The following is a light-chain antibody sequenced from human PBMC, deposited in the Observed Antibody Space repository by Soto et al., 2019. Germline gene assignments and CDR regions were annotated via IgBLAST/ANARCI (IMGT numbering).Light chain of an antibody. J-gene: IGLJ2*01. Sequence: QSALTQPASVSGSPGQSITISCTGTSSDVGNYNLVSWYQQHPGKAPKLMIYDVSKRPSGISNRFSGSKSGNTASLTISGLQAEDEADYYCCSYAGSSTVVFGGGTKLTVL. CDR2: DVS. V-gene: IGLV2-23*02. CDR3: CSYAGSSTVV. CDR1: SSDVGNYNL.